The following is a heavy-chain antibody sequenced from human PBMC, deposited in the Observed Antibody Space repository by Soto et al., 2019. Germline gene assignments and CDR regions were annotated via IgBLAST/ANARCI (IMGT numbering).Heavy chain of an antibody. J-gene: IGHJ4*02. CDR3: AIVTRYYDSSGYSVHX. D-gene: IGHD3-22*01. V-gene: IGHV4-59*01. Sequence: SETLSLTCIVSGVSISSYYWSWIRQPPGKGLEWIVYISYSGSTKYKPSLKSRVTISVDTSKNQLSLKLSYVTAADTAVYYCAIVTRYYDSSGYSVHXWGQGTLVTVSX. CDR1: GVSISSYY. CDR2: ISYSGST.